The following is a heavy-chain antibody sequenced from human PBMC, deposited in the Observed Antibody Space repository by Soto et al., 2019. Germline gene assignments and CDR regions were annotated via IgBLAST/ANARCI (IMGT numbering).Heavy chain of an antibody. Sequence: GASVKVSCKASGGTFSSYAISWVRQAPGQGLEWMGGIIPIFGTANYAQKFQGRVTITADESTSTAYMELSSLRSEDTAVYYCARELWGGGWYAQIYYYYYGMDVWGQGTTVTVSS. D-gene: IGHD6-19*01. V-gene: IGHV1-69*13. CDR1: GGTFSSYA. J-gene: IGHJ6*02. CDR3: ARELWGGGWYAQIYYYYYGMDV. CDR2: IIPIFGTA.